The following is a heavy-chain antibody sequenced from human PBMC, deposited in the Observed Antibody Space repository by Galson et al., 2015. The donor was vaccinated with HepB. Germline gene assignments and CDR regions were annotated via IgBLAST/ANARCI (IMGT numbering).Heavy chain of an antibody. V-gene: IGHV5-10-1*01. CDR2: IDPGDSYT. CDR3: ARSYGSAAWGY. J-gene: IGHJ4*02. Sequence: QSGAEVKKPGESLNISCKGSGYSFNTWWIAWVRQRPGEGLEWMGRIDPGDSYTSYSPALQGHVTISVDSSINTAFLQWTSLKASDTAMYYCARSYGSAAWGYWGQGTLVTVSS. D-gene: IGHD2-15*01. CDR1: GYSFNTWW.